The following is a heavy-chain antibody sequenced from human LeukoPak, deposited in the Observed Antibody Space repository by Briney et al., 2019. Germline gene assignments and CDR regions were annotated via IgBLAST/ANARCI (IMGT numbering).Heavy chain of an antibody. CDR2: IFYSGSA. Sequence: SETLSLTCTVPDGSISSSSYFWGWIRQPPGKGLEGIGSIFYSGSAYYNPSLKSRVTISVDTSKNQFSLKLSSVTAADTAVYYCARILCSGKSCYSGYWGQGTLVTVSS. D-gene: IGHD2-15*01. CDR1: DGSISSSSYF. V-gene: IGHV4-39*01. CDR3: ARILCSGKSCYSGY. J-gene: IGHJ4*02.